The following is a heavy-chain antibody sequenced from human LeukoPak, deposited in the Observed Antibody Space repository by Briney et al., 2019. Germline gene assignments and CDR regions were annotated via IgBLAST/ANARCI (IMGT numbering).Heavy chain of an antibody. CDR2: IYYSGST. D-gene: IGHD3-22*01. V-gene: IGHV4-59*01. CDR1: GGSISSYY. CDR3: ARDDSSSDPAY. Sequence: PSETLSLTCTVSGGSISSYYWSWIRQPPGKGLEWIGYIYYSGSTNYNPSLKTRVTISVDTSKNQFSLKLSSVTAADTAVYYCARDDSSSDPAYWGQGTLVTVSS. J-gene: IGHJ4*02.